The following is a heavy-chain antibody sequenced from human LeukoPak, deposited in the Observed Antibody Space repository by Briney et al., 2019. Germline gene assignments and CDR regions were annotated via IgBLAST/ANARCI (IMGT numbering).Heavy chain of an antibody. J-gene: IGHJ4*02. Sequence: GGSLRLSCAASGFTFRSYAMHWVRQSLGKGLEWVAVMSYDGFNKYYADSVKGRFTISRDNSKNTLYLQMNSLRAEDTAVYYCAKTKGYSYGYYFDYWGQGTLVAVSS. V-gene: IGHV3-30*18. CDR3: AKTKGYSYGYYFDY. CDR2: MSYDGFNK. CDR1: GFTFRSYA. D-gene: IGHD5-18*01.